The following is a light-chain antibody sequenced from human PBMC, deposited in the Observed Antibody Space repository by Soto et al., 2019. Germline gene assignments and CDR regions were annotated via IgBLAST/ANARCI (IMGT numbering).Light chain of an antibody. Sequence: QSVLTQSPSASWTPRQRVTISWSGSRSNIGRNFAYWYQHVPGTAPRLLIQRNNERPSGVPDRFSGSKSGTSVSLAISGLRSDDEATYYCVAWDDTLDAQVFGGGTQLT. V-gene: IGLV1-47*01. CDR2: RNN. J-gene: IGLJ3*02. CDR3: VAWDDTLDAQV. CDR1: RSNIGRNF.